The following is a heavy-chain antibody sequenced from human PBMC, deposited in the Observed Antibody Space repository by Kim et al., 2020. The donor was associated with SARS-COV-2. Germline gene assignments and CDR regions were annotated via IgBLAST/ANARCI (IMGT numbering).Heavy chain of an antibody. V-gene: IGHV3-30*18. Sequence: GGSLRLSCAASGFTFSSSDMHWVRQAPGKGLEWVAVISYDGSNKNYADSVKGRFTISRDNSKNTLYLQMNSLRTEDTAVYYCVKREPLDYWGQGTLVTVSS. J-gene: IGHJ4*02. CDR2: ISYDGSNK. D-gene: IGHD1-26*01. CDR1: GFTFSSSD. CDR3: VKREPLDY.